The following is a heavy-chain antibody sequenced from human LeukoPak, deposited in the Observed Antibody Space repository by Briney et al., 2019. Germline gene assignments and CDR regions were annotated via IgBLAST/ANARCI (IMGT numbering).Heavy chain of an antibody. V-gene: IGHV4-34*01. CDR3: ARGAEHLDYGIDY. D-gene: IGHD4-17*01. CDR2: INHSGST. CDR1: GGSFSGYY. Sequence: SETLSLTCAVYGGSFSGYYWSWIRQPPGKGLEWIGEINHSGSTNYNPSLKSRVTISVDTSKNQFSLKLSSVTAADTAVYYCARGAEHLDYGIDYWGQGTLVTVSS. J-gene: IGHJ4*02.